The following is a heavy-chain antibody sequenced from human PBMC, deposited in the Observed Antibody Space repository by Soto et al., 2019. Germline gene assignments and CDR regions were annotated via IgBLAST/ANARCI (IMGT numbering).Heavy chain of an antibody. D-gene: IGHD3-22*01. CDR1: GFSLSTSGVG. CDR2: IYWDDDK. CDR3: ALRRHYYDFLH. J-gene: IGHJ4*02. V-gene: IGHV2-5*02. Sequence: QITLKESGPTLVKPTQTLTLTCTFSGFSLSTSGVGVGWIRQPPGKALEWLALIYWDDDKRYSPSLKSRLTXTXXTSKNQVVLTMTNMDPVDTATYYCALRRHYYDFLHWGQGTLVTVSS.